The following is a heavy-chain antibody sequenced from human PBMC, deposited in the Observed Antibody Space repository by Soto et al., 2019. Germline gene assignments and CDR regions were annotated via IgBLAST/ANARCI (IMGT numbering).Heavy chain of an antibody. CDR1: GGSISSYY. D-gene: IGHD5-12*01. J-gene: IGHJ6*02. CDR3: ARGRSSYAYATIYYYGMDV. Sequence: SETLSLTCTVSGGSISSYYWSWIRQPPGKGLEWIGYIYYSGSTNYNPSLKSRVTISVDTSKNQFSLKLSSVTAADTAVYYCARGRSSYAYATIYYYGMDVWGQGTTVTVSS. CDR2: IYYSGST. V-gene: IGHV4-59*01.